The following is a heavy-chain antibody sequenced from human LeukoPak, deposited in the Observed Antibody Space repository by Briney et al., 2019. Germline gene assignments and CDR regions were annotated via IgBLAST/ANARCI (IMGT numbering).Heavy chain of an antibody. CDR1: GYTFTGYY. CDR2: INPNSGGT. D-gene: IGHD3-22*01. CDR3: ARDRTFHYYDSSGYGVPDY. V-gene: IGHV1-2*02. Sequence: VKVSCKASGYTFTGYYMHWVRQAPGQGLEWMGWINPNSGGTNYAQKFQGRVTMTRDTSISTAYMELSRLRSDDTAVYYCARDRTFHYYDSSGYGVPDYWGQGTLVTVSS. J-gene: IGHJ4*02.